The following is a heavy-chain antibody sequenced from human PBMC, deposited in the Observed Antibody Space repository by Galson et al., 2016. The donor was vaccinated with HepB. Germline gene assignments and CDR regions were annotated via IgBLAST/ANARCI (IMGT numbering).Heavy chain of an antibody. CDR2: ISPTSNDI. J-gene: IGHJ3*01. V-gene: IGHV3-21*01. CDR1: GFTFNRRG. CDR3: ASPSGRFSVHTFDL. Sequence: SLRLSCAASGFTFNRRGMHWVRQAPGKGLDWVSYISPTSNDINFADSVVGRFSISRDNAKNSLYLQMNTLGAEDTAVYYCASPSGRFSVHTFDLWGQGTMVTVSS. D-gene: IGHD1-26*01.